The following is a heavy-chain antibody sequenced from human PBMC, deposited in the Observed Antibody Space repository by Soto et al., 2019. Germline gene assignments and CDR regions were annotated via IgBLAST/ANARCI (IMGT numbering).Heavy chain of an antibody. CDR2: ISFGGGNT. V-gene: IGHV3-23*01. CDR1: AFMFSNYA. Sequence: GGSLRLSCAASAFMFSNYAMSWVRQAPGKGLEWVSTISFGGGNTHYADSVKGRFTISRDNSKNTLYLQMNSLRGEDTAVYYCAKDPSTGYADHWGQGTLVTVSS. CDR3: AKDPSTGYADH. D-gene: IGHD3-9*01. J-gene: IGHJ4*02.